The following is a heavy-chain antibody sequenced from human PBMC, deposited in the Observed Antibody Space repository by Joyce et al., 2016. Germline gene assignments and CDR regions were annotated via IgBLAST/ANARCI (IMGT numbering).Heavy chain of an antibody. CDR1: GSTFTDYY. CDR3: ATVDYYYGSGTPRDYYYYMDV. CDR2: VDPEEGET. J-gene: IGHJ6*03. Sequence: EVQLVQSGAEVKKPGATVKISCKVSGSTFTDYYMHWVQQAPGKGLGWMGLVDPEEGETLYAEKFQGRVTITAGTSTDTAYMERSSLRSEDTAVYYCATVDYYYGSGTPRDYYYYMDVWGKGTTVTVSS. V-gene: IGHV1-69-2*01. D-gene: IGHD3-10*01.